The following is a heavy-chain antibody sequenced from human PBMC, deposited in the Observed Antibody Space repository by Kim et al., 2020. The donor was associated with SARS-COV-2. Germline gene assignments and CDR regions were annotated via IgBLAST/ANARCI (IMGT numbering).Heavy chain of an antibody. CDR3: ARTDIVVVPAGTHYYYYGMDV. CDR2: IIPIFGTA. J-gene: IGHJ6*02. D-gene: IGHD2-2*01. V-gene: IGHV1-69*13. CDR1: GGTFSSYA. Sequence: SVKVSCKASGGTFSSYAISWVRQAPGQGLEWMGGIIPIFGTANYAQKFQGRVTITADESTSTAYMELSSLRSEDTAVYYCARTDIVVVPAGTHYYYYGMDVWGQGTTVTVSS.